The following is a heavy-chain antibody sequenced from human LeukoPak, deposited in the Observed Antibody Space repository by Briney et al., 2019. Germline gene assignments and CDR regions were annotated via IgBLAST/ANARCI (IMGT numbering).Heavy chain of an antibody. V-gene: IGHV1-18*01. CDR2: ISAYNGNT. J-gene: IGHJ4*02. D-gene: IGHD6-19*01. Sequence: ASVKVSCKASGYTFTSYGISWVRQAPGQGLEWMGWISAYNGNTNYAQKLQGRVTMTTDTSTSTAYMELSSLRSEDTAVYYCAIISGGSIAVAGTDFDYWGQGTLVTVSS. CDR3: AIISGGSIAVAGTDFDY. CDR1: GYTFTSYG.